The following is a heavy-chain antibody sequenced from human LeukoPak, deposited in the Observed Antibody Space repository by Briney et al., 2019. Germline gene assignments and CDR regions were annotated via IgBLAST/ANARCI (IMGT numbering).Heavy chain of an antibody. D-gene: IGHD1-20*01. V-gene: IGHV4-30-4*01. J-gene: IGHJ5*02. CDR1: GGSISSGDYY. CDR3: ARGIMVYARLGITGTTFWFDP. CDR2: IYYSGST. Sequence: SQTLSLTCTVSGGSISSGDYYWSWIRQPPGKGLEWIGYIYYSGSTYYNPSLKSRVTISVDTSKNQFSLKLSSVTAVDTAVYYCARGIMVYARLGITGTTFWFDPWGQGTLVTVSS.